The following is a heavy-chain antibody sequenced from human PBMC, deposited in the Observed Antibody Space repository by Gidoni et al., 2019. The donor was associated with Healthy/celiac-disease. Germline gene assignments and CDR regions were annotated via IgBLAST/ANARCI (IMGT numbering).Heavy chain of an antibody. D-gene: IGHD7-27*01. Sequence: QVQLQESGPGLVKPSETLSLTCTVSGGSISSSYWSWIRQPPGKGLEWIGYIYYSGSTNYNPSLKSRVTISVDTSKNQFSLKLSSVTAADTAVYYCASLRLTGLTGDARYFDLWGRGTLVTVSS. CDR3: ASLRLTGLTGDARYFDL. CDR2: IYYSGST. CDR1: GGSISSSY. J-gene: IGHJ2*01. V-gene: IGHV4-59*01.